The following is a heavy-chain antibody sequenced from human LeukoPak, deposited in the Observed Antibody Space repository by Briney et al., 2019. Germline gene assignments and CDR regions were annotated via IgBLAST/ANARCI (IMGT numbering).Heavy chain of an antibody. V-gene: IGHV3-15*07. CDR1: GFTFNNDW. J-gene: IGHJ3*02. D-gene: IGHD6-19*01. CDR2: IKSTVDGGTT. CDR3: TTGGNVMVAGTRAFDI. Sequence: PGRSLRLSCAASGFTFNNDWMNWVRQAPGKGLEWVGRIKSTVDGGTTDLAAPVKGRFTVSRDDSENTLYLQMKSLTTEDTAVYYCTTGGNVMVAGTRAFDIWGHGTTVIVS.